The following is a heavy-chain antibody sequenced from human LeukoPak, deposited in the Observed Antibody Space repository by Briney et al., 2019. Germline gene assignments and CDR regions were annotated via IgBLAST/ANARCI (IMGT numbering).Heavy chain of an antibody. V-gene: IGHV1-2*02. CDR1: GYTFTGYY. Sequence: ASVKVSCKASGYTFTGYYMHWVRQAPGQGLEWMGWINPNSGGTNYAQKFQGRVTMTRDTSISTAYMELSRLRSDDTAVYYCAREEWELTHAFDIWGQGTMVTVSS. D-gene: IGHD1-26*01. J-gene: IGHJ3*02. CDR3: AREEWELTHAFDI. CDR2: INPNSGGT.